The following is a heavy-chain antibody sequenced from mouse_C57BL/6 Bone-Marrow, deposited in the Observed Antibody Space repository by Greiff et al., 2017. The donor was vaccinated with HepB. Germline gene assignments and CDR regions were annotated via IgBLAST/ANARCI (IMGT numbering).Heavy chain of an antibody. CDR1: GYAFTNYL. V-gene: IGHV1-54*01. Sequence: QVQLQQSGAELVRPGTSVKVSCKASGYAFTNYLIEWVKQRPGQGLEWIGVINPGSGGTNYNEKFKGKATLTADKSSSTACMQLSSLTSEDSAVYFCARNCYYFDYWGQGTTLTVSS. CDR2: INPGSGGT. J-gene: IGHJ2*01. CDR3: ARNCYYFDY.